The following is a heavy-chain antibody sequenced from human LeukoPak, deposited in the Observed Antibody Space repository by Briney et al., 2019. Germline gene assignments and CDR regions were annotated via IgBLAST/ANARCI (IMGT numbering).Heavy chain of an antibody. Sequence: SETLSLTCAVYGGSFSGYYWSWIRQPPGKGLEWIGEINHSGSTNYNPSLKSRVTISVDTSKNQFSLKLSSVTAADTAVYYCAREYSYGPGYWGQGTLVTVSS. V-gene: IGHV4-34*01. CDR3: AREYSYGPGY. J-gene: IGHJ4*02. CDR2: INHSGST. CDR1: GGSFSGYY. D-gene: IGHD5-18*01.